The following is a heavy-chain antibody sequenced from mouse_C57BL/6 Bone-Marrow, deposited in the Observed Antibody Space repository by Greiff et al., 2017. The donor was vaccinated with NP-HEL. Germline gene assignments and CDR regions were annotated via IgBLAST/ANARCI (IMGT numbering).Heavy chain of an antibody. V-gene: IGHV1-26*01. D-gene: IGHD2-12*01. CDR1: GYTFTDYY. CDR3: ARLEDYYTHDSAMDY. J-gene: IGHJ4*01. Sequence: EVQLQQSGPELVKPGASVKISCKASGYTFTDYYMNWVKQSHGKSLEWIGDINPNNGGTSYNQKFKGKATLTVDKSSSPAYMEHRSLTSEDSAVYYCARLEDYYTHDSAMDYWGQGTSVTVSS. CDR2: INPNNGGT.